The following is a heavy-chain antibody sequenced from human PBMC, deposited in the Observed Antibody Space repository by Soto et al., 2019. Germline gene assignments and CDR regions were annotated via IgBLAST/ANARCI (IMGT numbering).Heavy chain of an antibody. CDR2: IYSGGST. D-gene: IGHD3-10*01. Sequence: SLRLSCAASGFTVSSNYMSWVRQAPGKGLEWVSVIYSGGSTYYADSVKGRFTISRDNSKNTLYLQMNSLRAEDTAVYYCARGGDYYGSGSPGMDVWGQGTTVTVSS. V-gene: IGHV3-53*01. CDR1: GFTVSSNY. J-gene: IGHJ6*02. CDR3: ARGGDYYGSGSPGMDV.